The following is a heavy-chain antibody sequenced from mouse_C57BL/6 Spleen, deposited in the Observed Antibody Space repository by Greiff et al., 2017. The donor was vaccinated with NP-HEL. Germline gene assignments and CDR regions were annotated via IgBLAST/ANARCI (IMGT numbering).Heavy chain of an antibody. CDR2: IHPNSGST. J-gene: IGHJ3*01. CDR3: ARCDYDGNWFAY. Sequence: QVQLQQSGAELVKPGASVKLSCKASGYTFTCYWMHWVKQRPGQGLEWIGMIHPNSGSTNYNEKFKSKATLTVDKSSSTAYMQLSSLTSEDSAVYYCARCDYDGNWFAYWGQGTLVTVSA. D-gene: IGHD2-4*01. V-gene: IGHV1-64*01. CDR1: GYTFTCYW.